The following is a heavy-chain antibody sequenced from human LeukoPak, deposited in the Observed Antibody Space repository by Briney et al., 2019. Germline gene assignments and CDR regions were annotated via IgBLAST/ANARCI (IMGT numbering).Heavy chain of an antibody. CDR2: IYSGGST. V-gene: IGHV3-53*01. CDR3: ARALSSGWYVDYYYYMDV. Sequence: GGSLRLSCAASGFTVSSNYMSWVRQAPGKGLEWVSVIYSGGSTYYADSVKGRFTISRDNSKNTLYLQMNSLRAEDTAVYYCARALSSGWYVDYYYYMDVWGKGTTVTISS. CDR1: GFTVSSNY. J-gene: IGHJ6*03. D-gene: IGHD6-19*01.